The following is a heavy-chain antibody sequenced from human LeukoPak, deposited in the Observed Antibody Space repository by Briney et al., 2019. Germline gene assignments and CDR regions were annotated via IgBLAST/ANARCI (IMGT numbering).Heavy chain of an antibody. CDR1: GGSISSYY. V-gene: IGHV4-59*08. Sequence: SETLSLTCTVSGGSISSYYWSWIRQPPGKGLEWIGYIYYSGSTNYNPSLKSRVTKSVDTSKNQFSLKLSSVTAADTAVYYCARTRQEYQLLPMMAFDIWGQGTMVTVSS. CDR3: ARTRQEYQLLPMMAFDI. CDR2: IYYSGST. J-gene: IGHJ3*02. D-gene: IGHD2-2*01.